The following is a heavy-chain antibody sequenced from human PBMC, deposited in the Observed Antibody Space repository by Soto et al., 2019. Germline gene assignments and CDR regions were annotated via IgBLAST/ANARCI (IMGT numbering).Heavy chain of an antibody. CDR3: CRPKAAACTFNWFDP. Sequence: QVQLQESGPGLVKPSQTLSLTCTVSGGSISSDDYYWSWIRQPPGKGLEWIGYIHHSGNSYYTPSLQHQNTITGATSKHHFPLHLNPWTAADTAVHYRCRPKAAACTFNWFDPWGQGTLVTVSS. CDR2: IHHSGNS. CDR1: GGSISSDDYY. D-gene: IGHD6-13*01. J-gene: IGHJ5*02. V-gene: IGHV4-30-4*01.